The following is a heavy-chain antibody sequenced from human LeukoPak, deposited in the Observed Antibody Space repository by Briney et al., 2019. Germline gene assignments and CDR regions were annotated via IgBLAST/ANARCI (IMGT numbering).Heavy chain of an antibody. CDR2: ISGSGGIT. CDR1: GFTFSSFA. Sequence: GGSRRLSCAASGFTFSSFAMSWVRKAPGKGLEWGSVISGSGGITYYAESVKGRFTISRDNSQNALYLQINSLRAEDTAVYFCSRYCSTTTCPGYYYGMDIWGQGTAVTVSS. D-gene: IGHD2-2*01. V-gene: IGHV3-23*01. CDR3: SRYCSTTTCPGYYYGMDI. J-gene: IGHJ6*02.